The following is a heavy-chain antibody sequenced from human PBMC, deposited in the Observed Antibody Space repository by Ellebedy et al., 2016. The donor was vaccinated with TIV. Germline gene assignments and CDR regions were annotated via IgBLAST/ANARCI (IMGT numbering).Heavy chain of an antibody. CDR2: INPSGGST. Sequence: ASVKVSCKASGYTFTGYYMHWVRQAPGQGLEWMGIINPSGGSTSYAQKFQGRVTITADESTSTAYMELSSLRSEDTAVYYCARDWGTGIVGATVGPPNDYWGQGTLVTVSS. J-gene: IGHJ4*02. D-gene: IGHD1-26*01. V-gene: IGHV1-46*01. CDR1: GYTFTGYY. CDR3: ARDWGTGIVGATVGPPNDY.